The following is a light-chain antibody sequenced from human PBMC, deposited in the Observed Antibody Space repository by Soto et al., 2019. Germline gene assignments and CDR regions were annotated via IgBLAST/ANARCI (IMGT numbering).Light chain of an antibody. CDR2: NAY. J-gene: IGKJ3*01. Sequence: EIVLTQSPGTLSLSPGERATLSCRASQSVSSSNLAWYQQKPGQAPRLLIYNAYTRATGIPARFSGSGSGTDFTLTINSLQSEDFAVYYCQQYNKWPPFTFGPGTKVDNK. CDR3: QQYNKWPPFT. CDR1: QSVSSSN. V-gene: IGKV3-15*01.